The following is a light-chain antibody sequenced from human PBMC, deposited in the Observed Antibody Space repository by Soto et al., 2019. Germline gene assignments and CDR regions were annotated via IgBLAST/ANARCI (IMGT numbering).Light chain of an antibody. Sequence: AIKMTQSPSSLSASVGDRVTITCRASQGIRIDLGWYQQKPGKSPKLLIYAASTLQTGVPSRFSGSGSGTDFTLTISSLQPEDFATYYCLQDYNFPWTFGQGTKVDIK. CDR2: AAS. J-gene: IGKJ1*01. V-gene: IGKV1-6*01. CDR1: QGIRID. CDR3: LQDYNFPWT.